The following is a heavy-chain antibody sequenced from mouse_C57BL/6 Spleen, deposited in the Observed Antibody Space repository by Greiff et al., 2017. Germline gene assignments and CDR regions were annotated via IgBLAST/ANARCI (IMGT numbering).Heavy chain of an antibody. J-gene: IGHJ3*01. CDR1: GYTFTSYW. CDR3: AREGYYGSWVAY. D-gene: IGHD2-1*01. Sequence: QVHVKQSGAELVRPGTSVKLSCKASGYTFTSYWMHWVKQRPGQGLEWIGVLDPSDSYTNYNQKFKGKATLTVDTSSSTGYMPVSSLTSEDSAGYDCAREGYYGSWVAYWGQGTLVTVSA. V-gene: IGHV1-59*01. CDR2: LDPSDSYT.